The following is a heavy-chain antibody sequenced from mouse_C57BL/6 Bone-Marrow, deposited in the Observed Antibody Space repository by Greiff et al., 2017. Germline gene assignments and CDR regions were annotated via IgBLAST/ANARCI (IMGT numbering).Heavy chain of an antibody. CDR2: IDPSDSYT. V-gene: IGHV1-50*01. CDR1: GYTFTSYW. CDR3: ARPYYDYPYDV. J-gene: IGHJ1*03. Sequence: QVQLQQSGAELVKPGASVKLSCKASGYTFTSYWMQWVKQRPGQGLEWIGEIDPSDSYTNYNQKFKGKATLTVDTSSSTAYMQLSSLTSEDSAVYYCARPYYDYPYDVWGTGTTVTVSS. D-gene: IGHD2-4*01.